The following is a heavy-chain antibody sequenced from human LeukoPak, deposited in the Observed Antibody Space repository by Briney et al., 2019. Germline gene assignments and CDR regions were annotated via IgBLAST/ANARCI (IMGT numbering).Heavy chain of an antibody. Sequence: SETLSLTCAVSGGSISSSNRWSWVRQPPGKGLEWIGEIYHSGSTNYNPSLKSRVTISVDKSKNQFSLKLSSVTAADTAVYYCARGLRSSGPLDYYYYGMDVWGQGTTVTVSS. J-gene: IGHJ6*02. D-gene: IGHD6-19*01. CDR1: GGSISSSNR. CDR3: ARGLRSSGPLDYYYYGMDV. CDR2: IYHSGST. V-gene: IGHV4-4*02.